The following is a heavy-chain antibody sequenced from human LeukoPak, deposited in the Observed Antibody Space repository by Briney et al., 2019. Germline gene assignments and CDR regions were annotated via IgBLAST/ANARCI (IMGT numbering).Heavy chain of an antibody. CDR3: ARDQYDTWSRRGNFDS. J-gene: IGHJ4*02. CDR2: FGTRSSSI. V-gene: IGHV3-21*04. Sequence: GGSLRLSCAASGFTFSNYAMNWVRRAPGKGLEWVSSFGTRSSSIYYAHSVTGRFIVSRDNAKNSLFLQMNSLRAEDTAVFYCARDQYDTWSRRGNFDSWGQGTLVIVSS. D-gene: IGHD3-3*01. CDR1: GFTFSNYA.